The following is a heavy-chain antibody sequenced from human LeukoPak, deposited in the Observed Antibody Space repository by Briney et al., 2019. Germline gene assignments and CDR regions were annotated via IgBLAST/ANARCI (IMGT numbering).Heavy chain of an antibody. J-gene: IGHJ4*02. CDR2: IYYSGST. CDR3: AGGVPQQLVRSMSD. Sequence: PSDTLSLTCTVSGVSISSHYWSWLRHPPGKGLEWSGYIYYSGSTNYNPSLKSRVTISVDTSKNKFSLKLRSVTAADTAVYYCAGGVPQQLVRSMSDWGQGTLVTVSS. D-gene: IGHD6-13*01. V-gene: IGHV4-59*11. CDR1: GVSISSHY.